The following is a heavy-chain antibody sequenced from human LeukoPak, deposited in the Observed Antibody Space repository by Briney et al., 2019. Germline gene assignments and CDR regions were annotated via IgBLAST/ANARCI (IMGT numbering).Heavy chain of an antibody. V-gene: IGHV3-11*01. D-gene: IGHD3-10*01. CDR3: ARGGVDYYGSGTYYLMYYFDY. Sequence: GGSLRLSCAASGFTFSDYYMSWIRQAPGKGLEWVSYISSSGNIVYYTDSVKGRFTISRDNAKNSLFLQMNSLRAEDTAVYFCARGGVDYYGSGTYYLMYYFDYWGQGALVTVSS. CDR2: ISSSGNIV. J-gene: IGHJ4*02. CDR1: GFTFSDYY.